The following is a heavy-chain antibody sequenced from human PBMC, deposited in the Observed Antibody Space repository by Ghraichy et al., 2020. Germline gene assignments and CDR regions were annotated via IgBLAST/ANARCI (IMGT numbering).Heavy chain of an antibody. J-gene: IGHJ6*02. V-gene: IGHV4-4*07. CDR1: GGSISSYY. CDR2: IYTSGST. CDR3: AREETGESYYYYGMDV. D-gene: IGHD3-10*01. Sequence: SETLSLTCTVSGGSISSYYWSWIRQPAGKGLEWIGRIYTSGSTNYNPSLKSRVTMSVDTSKNQFSLKLSSVTAADTAVYYCAREETGESYYYYGMDVWGQGTTVTVSS.